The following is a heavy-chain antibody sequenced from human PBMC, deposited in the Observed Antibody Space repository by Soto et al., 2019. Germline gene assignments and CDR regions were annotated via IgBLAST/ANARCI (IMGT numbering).Heavy chain of an antibody. D-gene: IGHD5-12*01. Sequence: QVQLVQSGAEVKKPGSSVKVSCKASGGTFNTFAISWVRQAPGQGFEWLGGIIPVFRTPDYAQKFQGRVTIIADESASTAYMALSSLRSEDTAVYYSASANEPQRLGANYYYAMDIWGQGTTVTVSS. CDR2: IIPVFRTP. J-gene: IGHJ6*02. V-gene: IGHV1-69*12. CDR1: GGTFNTFA. CDR3: ASANEPQRLGANYYYAMDI.